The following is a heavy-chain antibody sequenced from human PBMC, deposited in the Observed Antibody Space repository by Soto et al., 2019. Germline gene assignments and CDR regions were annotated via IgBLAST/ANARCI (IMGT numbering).Heavy chain of an antibody. CDR2: ISTSSSAI. V-gene: IGHV3-21*06. J-gene: IGHJ6*02. D-gene: IGHD3-9*01. CDR1: GFAFRSYG. Sequence: GGSLRLSCVASGFAFRSYGMNWVRQAPGKGLEWVSSISTSSSAIYYTDSVKGRFTISRDNARNSLYLQMKSLRAEDTAVYFCARDGADYDILTGYYDYYYHGMDVWGQGTTVTVSS. CDR3: ARDGADYDILTGYYDYYYHGMDV.